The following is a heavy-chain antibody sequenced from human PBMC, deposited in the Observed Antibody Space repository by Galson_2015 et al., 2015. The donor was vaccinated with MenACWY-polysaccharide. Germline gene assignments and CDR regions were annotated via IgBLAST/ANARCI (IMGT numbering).Heavy chain of an antibody. CDR2: IFYSGDT. Sequence: ETLSLTCTVSGASISSSGYYWGWIRRPPGKGLEWIGSIFYSGDTYYNPSLKTRVTISVDTSKTQFTLKLSSVTAADTAVYYCARYCSTASCYNYFDYWGQGTLITVSS. V-gene: IGHV4-39*01. CDR1: GASISSSGYY. J-gene: IGHJ4*02. D-gene: IGHD2-2*02. CDR3: ARYCSTASCYNYFDY.